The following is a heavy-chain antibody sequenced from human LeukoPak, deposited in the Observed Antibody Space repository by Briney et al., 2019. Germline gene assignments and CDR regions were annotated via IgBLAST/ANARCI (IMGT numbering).Heavy chain of an antibody. V-gene: IGHV3-30*18. CDR3: AKAVKMGTVAGGDY. J-gene: IGHJ4*02. CDR2: ISYDGSNK. D-gene: IGHD6-19*01. Sequence: GGSLRLSCSASGFTFSSYGMHWVRQAPGKGLEWVAVISYDGSNKYYADSVKGRFTISRDNSKNTLYLQMNSLRAEDTAVYYCAKAVKMGTVAGGDYWGQGTLVTVSS. CDR1: GFTFSSYG.